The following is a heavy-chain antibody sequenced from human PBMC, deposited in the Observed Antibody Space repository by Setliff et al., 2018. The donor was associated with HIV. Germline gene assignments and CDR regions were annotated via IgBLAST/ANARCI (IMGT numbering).Heavy chain of an antibody. CDR3: AVASIVSTARWNH. D-gene: IGHD1-26*01. Sequence: ASVKVSCKASGYTFTGYYMHWVRQAPGQGLEWMGWINPNSGGTIFAQKFQGRVTMTRDTSISTALMDLSRLTSDDTAVYYCAVASIVSTARWNHWGRGTLVTVSS. V-gene: IGHV1-2*02. CDR2: INPNSGGT. CDR1: GYTFTGYY. J-gene: IGHJ5*02.